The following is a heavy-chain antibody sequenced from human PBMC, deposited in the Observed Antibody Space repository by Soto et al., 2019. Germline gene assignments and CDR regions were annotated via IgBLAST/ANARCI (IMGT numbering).Heavy chain of an antibody. J-gene: IGHJ6*02. CDR3: AMTREYYYYGMDV. Sequence: QVQLVQSGAEVKKPGSSVKVSCKASGGTFRRYGMSWVRQAPGQGLEWMGGIIPIFGTANYAQKFQGRVTITADESTSTDYMELSSLRSVDTAVYYCAMTREYYYYGMDVWGQGTTVTVSS. CDR1: GGTFRRYG. CDR2: IIPIFGTA. V-gene: IGHV1-69*12.